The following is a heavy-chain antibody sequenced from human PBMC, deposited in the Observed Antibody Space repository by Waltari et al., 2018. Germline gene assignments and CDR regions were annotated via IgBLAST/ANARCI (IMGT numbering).Heavy chain of an antibody. Sequence: QLQLQESGPGLVKPSETLSLTCTVSGGSISSSSYYWGWIRQPPGKGLEWIGSVYYSVTTYYNPSLMSRVTISVDTSKNQFSLKLSSVTAAETAVFYCARFSKSANWFDPWGQGTLVTVSS. CDR3: ARFSKSANWFDP. V-gene: IGHV4-39*01. CDR2: VYYSVTT. J-gene: IGHJ5*02. D-gene: IGHD3-3*02. CDR1: GGSISSSSYY.